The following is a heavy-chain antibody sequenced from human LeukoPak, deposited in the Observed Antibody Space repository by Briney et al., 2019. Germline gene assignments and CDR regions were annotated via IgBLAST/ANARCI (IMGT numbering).Heavy chain of an antibody. Sequence: GGSLRLSCAASRFTFSEHSMHWIRQAPGKGLEWVSSVSPNSDYIFYADSLKGRFTISRDNAKNSLSLQMNSLRAEDTAIYYCARDKDWSFDYWGQGTLVTVSS. CDR3: ARDKDWSFDY. CDR1: RFTFSEHS. D-gene: IGHD3/OR15-3a*01. J-gene: IGHJ4*02. CDR2: VSPNSDYI. V-gene: IGHV3-21*01.